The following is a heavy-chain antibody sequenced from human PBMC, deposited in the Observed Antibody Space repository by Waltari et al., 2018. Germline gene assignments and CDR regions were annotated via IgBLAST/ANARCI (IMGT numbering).Heavy chain of an antibody. D-gene: IGHD3-3*01. Sequence: QVQLVESGGGVVQPGRSLRLSCAASGFTFSSYAMHWVRQAPGKGLEWVAVISYDGSNKDYADSVKGRFTISRDNSKNTLDLQMNSLRAEDTAVYYCARDDTTTYYDFWSGLNYYYGMDVWGQGTTVTVSS. V-gene: IGHV3-30*01. CDR1: GFTFSSYA. CDR3: ARDDTTTYYDFWSGLNYYYGMDV. J-gene: IGHJ6*02. CDR2: ISYDGSNK.